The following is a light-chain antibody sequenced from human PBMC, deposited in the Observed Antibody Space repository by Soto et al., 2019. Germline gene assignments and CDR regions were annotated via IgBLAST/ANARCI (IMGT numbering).Light chain of an antibody. CDR2: DAS. V-gene: IGKV1-5*01. CDR3: QQYNTHSGT. J-gene: IGKJ1*01. CDR1: QTVNAW. Sequence: DIQMTQSPCTLSASLGDRVTITCRASQTVNAWLAWYQHKPGKAREPLIYDASTLESGVPARFSGSRSGTEFNLTISSLQPDDIGTYYCQQYNTHSGTFGQGTTVDIK.